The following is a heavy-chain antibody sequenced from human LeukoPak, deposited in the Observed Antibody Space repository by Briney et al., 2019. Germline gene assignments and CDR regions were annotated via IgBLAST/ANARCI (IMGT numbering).Heavy chain of an antibody. D-gene: IGHD2-21*02. J-gene: IGHJ3*02. CDR3: AKRFCGGDCYEAFDI. Sequence: HPGGSLRLSCAASGFAFSSYAMSWVRQAPGKGLEWVSAISGGGFSTYYADSVRGRFIISRDNSKNTLYVQMNSLRAEDTAVYYCAKRFCGGDCYEAFDIWGQGTMVPVSS. CDR1: GFAFSSYA. CDR2: ISGGGFST. V-gene: IGHV3-23*01.